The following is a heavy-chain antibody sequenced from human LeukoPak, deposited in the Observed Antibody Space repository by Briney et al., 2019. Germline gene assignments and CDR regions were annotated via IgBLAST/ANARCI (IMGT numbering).Heavy chain of an antibody. J-gene: IGHJ4*02. D-gene: IGHD3-22*01. V-gene: IGHV3-48*02. CDR2: ISGSSRVI. Sequence: GGSLKLSCAASGVTFSDSAIHWVRQAPGKGLEWVSYISGSSRVIYYAASVKGRFTISRDNAKNSLYLQMNSLRDEDTAVYYCARDYDTSGYSFDYWGQGTLVTVSS. CDR3: ARDYDTSGYSFDY. CDR1: GVTFSDSA.